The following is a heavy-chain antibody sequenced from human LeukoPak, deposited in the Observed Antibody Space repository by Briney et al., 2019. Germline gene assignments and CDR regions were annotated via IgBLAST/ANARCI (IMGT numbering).Heavy chain of an antibody. D-gene: IGHD3-22*01. CDR3: ARDLSYYYDSSGYYY. J-gene: IGHJ4*02. Sequence: PGGSLRLSCAASGFTFSNYSMSWVRQVPGKGLEWVSAISGSGGSTYYADSVKGRFTISRDNAKNSLYLQMNSLRAEDTAVYYCARDLSYYYDSSGYYYWGQGTLVTVSS. CDR1: GFTFSNYS. CDR2: ISGSGGST. V-gene: IGHV3-23*01.